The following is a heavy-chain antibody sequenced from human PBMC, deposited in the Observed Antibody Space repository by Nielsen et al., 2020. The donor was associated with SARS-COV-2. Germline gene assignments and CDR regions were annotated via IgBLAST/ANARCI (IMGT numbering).Heavy chain of an antibody. CDR3: ARACWGSSTSCQALT. D-gene: IGHD2-2*01. Sequence: SETLSLTCTVSGGSISSSSYYWGWIRQPPGKGLEWIGSIYYSGSTYYNPSLKSRVTISVDTSKNQFSLKLSSVTAADTAVYYCARACWGSSTSCQALTLGQGTLVTVSS. CDR2: IYYSGST. V-gene: IGHV4-39*01. CDR1: GGSISSSSYY. J-gene: IGHJ5*02.